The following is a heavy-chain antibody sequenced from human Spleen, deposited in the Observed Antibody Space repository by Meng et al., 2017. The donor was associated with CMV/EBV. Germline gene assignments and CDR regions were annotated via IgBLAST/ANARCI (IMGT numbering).Heavy chain of an antibody. J-gene: IGHJ6*02. D-gene: IGHD6-13*01. CDR1: GFTSSNAW. CDR3: AREAAGYYYYYGMDV. CDR2: IYYTGNT. V-gene: IGHV4-4*02. Sequence: GSLRLSCAASGFTSSNAWMSWVRQAPGKGLEWIGSIYYTGNTYYNPSLESRITISIDTSKNQFSLRVNSVTAADTAVYYCAREAAGYYYYYGMDVWGHGTTVTVSS.